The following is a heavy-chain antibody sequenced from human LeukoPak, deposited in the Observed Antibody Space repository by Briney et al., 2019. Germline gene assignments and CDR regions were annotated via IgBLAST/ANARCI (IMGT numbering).Heavy chain of an antibody. CDR2: INHSGST. Sequence: SSETLSLTCAVYGGSFSGYYWSWIRQPPGKGLEWIGEINHSGSTNYNPSLKSRVTMSVDTSKNEFSLKLSSVTAADTAVYYCARDSRVAAAGPPGASDIWGQGTMVTVSS. CDR3: ARDSRVAAAGPPGASDI. D-gene: IGHD6-13*01. V-gene: IGHV4-34*01. J-gene: IGHJ3*02. CDR1: GGSFSGYY.